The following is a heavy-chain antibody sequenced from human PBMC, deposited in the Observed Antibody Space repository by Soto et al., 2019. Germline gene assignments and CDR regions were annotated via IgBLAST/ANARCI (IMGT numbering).Heavy chain of an antibody. CDR3: ARGRLAAAAPNGRYNWFDP. CDR1: GGSFSGYY. D-gene: IGHD6-13*01. Sequence: SETLSLTCAVYGGSFSGYYWSWIRQPPGKGLEWIGEINHSGSTNYNPSLKSRVTISVDTSKNQFSLKLSSVTAADTAVYYCARGRLAAAAPNGRYNWFDPWGQGTLVIVS. V-gene: IGHV4-34*01. J-gene: IGHJ5*02. CDR2: INHSGST.